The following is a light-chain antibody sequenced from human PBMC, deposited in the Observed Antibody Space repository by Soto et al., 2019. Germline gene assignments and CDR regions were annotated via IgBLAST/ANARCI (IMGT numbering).Light chain of an antibody. J-gene: IGKJ1*01. CDR3: EQYDSLWT. CDR1: QTISSW. Sequence: DIQMTQSPSTLSASVGDRVTITCRASQTISSWLAWYQQKPGKAPKLLIYKASILESGVPSRFRGSGSGTAFTVTISSLQPDDFAAYYCEQYDSLWTFGLGTKVEIK. V-gene: IGKV1-5*03. CDR2: KAS.